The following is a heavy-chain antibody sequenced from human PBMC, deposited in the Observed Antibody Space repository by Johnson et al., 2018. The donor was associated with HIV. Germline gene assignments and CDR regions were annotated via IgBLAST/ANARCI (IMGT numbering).Heavy chain of an antibody. D-gene: IGHD3-16*01. Sequence: VQLVESGGGVVQPGRSLRLSCAASGFTFSSYAMSWVRQAPGKGLEWVGRIKSKTDGGTTDYAAHVKGRFTISRDDSKNTLYLQMNSLTTEDTAVYYCTTYATMITMYVEIKGGAFDIWGQGTMVTVSS. CDR2: IKSKTDGGTT. J-gene: IGHJ3*02. V-gene: IGHV3-15*01. CDR3: TTYATMITMYVEIKGGAFDI. CDR1: GFTFSSYA.